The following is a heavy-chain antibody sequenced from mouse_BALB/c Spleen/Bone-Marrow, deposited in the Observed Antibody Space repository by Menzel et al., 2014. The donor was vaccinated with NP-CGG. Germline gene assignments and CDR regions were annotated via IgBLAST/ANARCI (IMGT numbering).Heavy chain of an antibody. CDR2: ISNGGGST. CDR3: ASHGYFDY. J-gene: IGHJ2*01. CDR1: GFTFSDYY. V-gene: IGHV5-12*02. Sequence: EVQLLASGASLLQLGGSLKLSCATSGFTFSDYYMYWVRQTPEKRLEWVAYISNGGGSTYYPDTVKGRFTISRDNAKNTLYLQMSRLKSEDTAMYYCASHGYFDYWGQGTTLTVSS.